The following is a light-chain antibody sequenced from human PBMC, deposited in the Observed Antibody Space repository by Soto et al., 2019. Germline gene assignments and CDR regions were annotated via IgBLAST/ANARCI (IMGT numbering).Light chain of an antibody. CDR1: QSVSSN. CDR3: QWGIT. J-gene: IGKJ4*01. V-gene: IGKV3-15*01. Sequence: EIVMTQSPATLSVSPGERATLSCRASQSVSSNLAWYQQKPGQAPRLLIYGASTRATGIPARFSGSGSGTVFTLTISSLQSEVFAVYYCQWGITFGGGTKVDIK. CDR2: GAS.